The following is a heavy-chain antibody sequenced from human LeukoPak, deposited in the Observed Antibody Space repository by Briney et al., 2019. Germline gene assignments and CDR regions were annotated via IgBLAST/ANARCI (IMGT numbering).Heavy chain of an antibody. CDR1: GFTFSSYS. Sequence: GGSLRLSCAASGFTFSSYSMNWVRQAPGKGLEWVSSISSSSSYIYYADSVKGRFTISRDNAKNSLYLQMNRLRAEDTAVYYCARDKGEEFHDAFDIWGQGTMVTVSS. V-gene: IGHV3-21*01. CDR3: ARDKGEEFHDAFDI. CDR2: ISSSSSYI. D-gene: IGHD1-26*01. J-gene: IGHJ3*02.